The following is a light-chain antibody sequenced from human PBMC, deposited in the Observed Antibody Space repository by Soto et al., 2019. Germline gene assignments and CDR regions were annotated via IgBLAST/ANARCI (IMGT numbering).Light chain of an antibody. Sequence: AIRMTQSPSSLSASTGDRVTITCRASQGISSYLAWYQQKPGKAPKLLIYAASTLPSGVPSRFIGSGSGTDFTLTIGCLQSEDFATYYCQQYYSYPPTFGQGTKVEIK. V-gene: IGKV1-8*01. J-gene: IGKJ1*01. CDR3: QQYYSYPPT. CDR2: AAS. CDR1: QGISSY.